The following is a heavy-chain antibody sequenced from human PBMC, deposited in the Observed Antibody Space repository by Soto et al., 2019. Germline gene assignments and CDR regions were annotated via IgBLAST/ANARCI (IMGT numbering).Heavy chain of an antibody. D-gene: IGHD3-3*01. J-gene: IGHJ4*02. CDR2: IHYSGLT. CDR3: ARRWSGIDF. Sequence: QVQLQESGPGLVKPSETLSLTCTVSGDSINDYYWTWIRQPPGAGLEWIGYIHYSGLTNYNPSLKSRVTISMDTSKNQFFLKLTSMAGADTAVYYCARRWSGIDFWGQGTLVTVSS. V-gene: IGHV4-59*01. CDR1: GDSINDYY.